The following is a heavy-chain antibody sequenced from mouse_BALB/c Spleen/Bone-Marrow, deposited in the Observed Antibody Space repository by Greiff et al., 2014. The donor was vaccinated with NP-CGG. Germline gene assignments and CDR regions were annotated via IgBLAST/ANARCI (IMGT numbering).Heavy chain of an antibody. CDR2: IDPANGNT. V-gene: IGHV14-3*02. D-gene: IGHD1-1*01. Sequence: DVKLQESXAELVKPGASVKLSCTASGFNIKDTYMHWVKQRPEQGLEWIGRIDPANGNTKYDPKFQGKATITADTSSNTAYLQLSGLTSEDTAVYYCAPYYYGSSQFAYWGQGTLVTVSA. CDR1: GFNIKDTY. J-gene: IGHJ3*01. CDR3: APYYYGSSQFAY.